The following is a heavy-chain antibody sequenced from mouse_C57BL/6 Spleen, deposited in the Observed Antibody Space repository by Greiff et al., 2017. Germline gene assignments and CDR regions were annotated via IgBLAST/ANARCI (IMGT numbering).Heavy chain of an antibody. Sequence: VQLQQSGAELVRPGASVKLSCTASGFNINDDYMHWVKQRPEQGLEWIGWIDPENGDTEYASKFQGKATITADTSSNTAYLQLSSLTSEDTAVYYCTTNYGSSRAWFAYWGQGTLVTVAA. CDR1: GFNINDDY. J-gene: IGHJ3*01. CDR3: TTNYGSSRAWFAY. V-gene: IGHV14-4*01. D-gene: IGHD1-1*01. CDR2: IDPENGDT.